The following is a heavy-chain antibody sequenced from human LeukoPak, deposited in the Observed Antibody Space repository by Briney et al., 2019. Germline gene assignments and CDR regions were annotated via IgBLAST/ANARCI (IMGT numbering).Heavy chain of an antibody. CDR3: ARAPTKQSADY. V-gene: IGHV4-59*01. D-gene: IGHD1/OR15-1a*01. J-gene: IGHJ4*02. CDR2: IHYSGNT. Sequence: QSSETLSPTCTVSGGSISNYWWSWIRLPPGKGLEWIGYIHYSGNTNYNPSLKSRVTISVDTSKNQFSLKLSSVTAADTAVYYCARAPTKQSADYWGQGTLVTVSS. CDR1: GGSISNYW.